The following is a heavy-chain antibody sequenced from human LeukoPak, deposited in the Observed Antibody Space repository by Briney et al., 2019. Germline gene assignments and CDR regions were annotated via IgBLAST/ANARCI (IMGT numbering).Heavy chain of an antibody. CDR1: GFTFSSYW. D-gene: IGHD3-3*01. V-gene: IGHV3-7*01. J-gene: IGHJ5*02. Sequence: PGGSLRLSCAASGFTFSSYWMSWVRQAPGKGLEWVANIKQDGSEKYYVDSVKGRFTISRDNAKNSLYLQMNSLRAEDTAVYYCANLDFWSGYHLYHWGQGTLVTVSS. CDR3: ANLDFWSGYHLYH. CDR2: IKQDGSEK.